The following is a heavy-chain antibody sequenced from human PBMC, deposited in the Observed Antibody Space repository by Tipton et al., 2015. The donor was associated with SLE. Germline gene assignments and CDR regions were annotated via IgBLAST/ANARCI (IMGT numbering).Heavy chain of an antibody. V-gene: IGHV3-30*02. CDR3: SGGTGAYSDY. CDR2: IRADGRNK. CDR1: GFPFSGYA. Sequence: GSLRLSWAASGFPFSGYAMHCVRQAPGKGLEWVAFIRADGRNKDYADSVKGRFTISSDNSKNTLYLQMNRLRVEDTAVYYCSGGTGAYSDYWGQGTLVTVSS. J-gene: IGHJ4*02. D-gene: IGHD3-16*01.